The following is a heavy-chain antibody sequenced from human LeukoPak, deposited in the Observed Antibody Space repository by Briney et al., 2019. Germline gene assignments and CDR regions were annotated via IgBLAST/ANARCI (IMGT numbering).Heavy chain of an antibody. D-gene: IGHD6-6*01. CDR2: IYHSGST. J-gene: IGHJ4*02. CDR3: ARLDSSSTIDY. Sequence: SETLSLTCAVSGGSISSSYWWTWVRQPPGKGLEWIGEIYHSGSTNYNPSLKSRVTISVDKSKNQFSLKLSSVTAADTAVYYCARLDSSSTIDYWGQGTLVTVSS. V-gene: IGHV4-4*02. CDR1: GGSISSSYW.